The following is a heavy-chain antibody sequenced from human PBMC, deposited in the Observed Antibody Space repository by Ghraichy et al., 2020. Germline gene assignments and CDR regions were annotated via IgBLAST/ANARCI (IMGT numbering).Heavy chain of an antibody. Sequence: SQTLSLTCAVYGVSFSGYYWSWIRQVPGKGLEWIGEIDHSGSTNYNPTLKSRVTISLDTSKNQFSLKLSSVTAADAAVYYCARERSSSYYSTHWGQGTLVTVSS. CDR1: GVSFSGYY. J-gene: IGHJ4*02. V-gene: IGHV4-34*01. CDR2: IDHSGST. CDR3: ARERSSSYYSTH. D-gene: IGHD3-22*01.